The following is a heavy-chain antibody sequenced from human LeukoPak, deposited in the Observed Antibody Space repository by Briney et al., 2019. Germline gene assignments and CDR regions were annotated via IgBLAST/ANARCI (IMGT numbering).Heavy chain of an antibody. CDR2: ISGGGGST. CDR3: ARENWVYNWKYDSSGSGINY. V-gene: IGHV3-23*01. CDR1: RFTFSSYA. D-gene: IGHD3-22*01. J-gene: IGHJ4*02. Sequence: SGGSLRLSCAASRFTFSSYAMSWVRQAPGRGLEWVSTISGGGGSTYYSDSVKGRFTISRDNSKNTLYLQMNSLRAKDTAIYYCARENWVYNWKYDSSGSGINYWGQGTLVTVSS.